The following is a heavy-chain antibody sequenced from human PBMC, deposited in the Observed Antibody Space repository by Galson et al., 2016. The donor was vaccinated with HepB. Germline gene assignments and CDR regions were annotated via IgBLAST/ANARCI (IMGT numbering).Heavy chain of an antibody. CDR3: ARRFFSTEYSEH. CDR1: GYTFSDYW. V-gene: IGHV5-51*01. CDR2: IYPGDSDT. D-gene: IGHD3/OR15-3a*01. J-gene: IGHJ4*02. Sequence: QSGAEVKKPGESLRISCKGSGYTFSDYWIVWVRQMPGKGLEWMGIIYPGDSDTRYNPSFQGQVTISADKSISTAYLQWSSLTASDTAMYYCARRFFSTEYSEHWGQGTLTTVSS.